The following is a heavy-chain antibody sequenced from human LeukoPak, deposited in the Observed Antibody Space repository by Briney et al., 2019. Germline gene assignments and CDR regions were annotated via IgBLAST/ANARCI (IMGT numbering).Heavy chain of an antibody. J-gene: IGHJ4*02. Sequence: GGSLRLSCAASGFPFRSYAMTWVRQAPGKGLEWVSGISGSGTNTYYADSVKGRFTNSRDNSNNTLYLQMNSVRAGDTAVYYCAKGRSGSYGEFDYWGQGTLVTVSS. V-gene: IGHV3-23*01. CDR2: ISGSGTNT. D-gene: IGHD1-26*01. CDR1: GFPFRSYA. CDR3: AKGRSGSYGEFDY.